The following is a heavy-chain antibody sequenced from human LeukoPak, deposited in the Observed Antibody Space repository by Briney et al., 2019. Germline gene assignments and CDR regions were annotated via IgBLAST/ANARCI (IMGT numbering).Heavy chain of an antibody. J-gene: IGHJ4*02. V-gene: IGHV1-2*02. CDR2: INPNSGGT. D-gene: IGHD3-3*01. CDR1: GYTFTGYY. CDR3: ARSLEWLLYVDYFDY. Sequence: GASVKVSCKASGYTFTGYYMHWVRQAPAQGLEWMGWINPNSGGTNYAQKSQGRVTMTRDTSVSTAYMELSRLTSDDTAVYYCARSLEWLLYVDYFDYWGQGTLVTVSS.